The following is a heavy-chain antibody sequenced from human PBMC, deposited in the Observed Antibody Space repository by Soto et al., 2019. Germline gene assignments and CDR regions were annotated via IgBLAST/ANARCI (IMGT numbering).Heavy chain of an antibody. Sequence: QLQLQESGPGLVKPSQTLSLTCAVSGGSISNGGYYWSWIRQHPGKGLEWIGSIYFSGRTYYNPYLTSRVTISVATPKDRFSLKLSSVTAADTAVYYWARDSHSQPPNPRGGAGYMDDWGKGTTVTVSS. CDR3: ARDSHSQPPNPRGGAGYMDD. D-gene: IGHD6-19*01. V-gene: IGHV4-31*11. CDR2: IYFSGRT. J-gene: IGHJ6*03. CDR1: GGSISNGGYY.